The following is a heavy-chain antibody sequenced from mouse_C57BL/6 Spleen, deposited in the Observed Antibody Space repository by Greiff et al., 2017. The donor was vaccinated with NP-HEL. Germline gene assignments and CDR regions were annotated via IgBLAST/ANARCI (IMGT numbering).Heavy chain of an antibody. CDR3: ARWGSQEGDSMDY. D-gene: IGHD3-2*02. CDR1: GYTFTSYW. CDR2: IDPSDSYT. Sequence: QVQLQQPGAELVKPGASVKLSCKASGYTFTSYWMQWVKQRPGQGLEWIGEIDPSDSYTNYNQKFKGKATLTVDTSSSTAYMQLSSLTSEDSAVYDCARWGSQEGDSMDYWGQGTSVTVSS. J-gene: IGHJ4*01. V-gene: IGHV1-50*01.